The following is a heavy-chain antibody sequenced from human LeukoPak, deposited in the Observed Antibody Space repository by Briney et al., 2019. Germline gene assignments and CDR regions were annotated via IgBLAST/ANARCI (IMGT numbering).Heavy chain of an antibody. Sequence: PGGSLRLSCAASGFTFITYTMHWVRQAPGRGLEYVSGISGNGDSTYYANSVKGRVTISRDNSKNTLYLQMGSLRPEDMAVYYCARVPAATYYFGMDVWGQGTTVTVSS. CDR3: ARVPAATYYFGMDV. D-gene: IGHD6-25*01. CDR1: GFTFITYT. CDR2: ISGNGDST. J-gene: IGHJ6*02. V-gene: IGHV3-64*01.